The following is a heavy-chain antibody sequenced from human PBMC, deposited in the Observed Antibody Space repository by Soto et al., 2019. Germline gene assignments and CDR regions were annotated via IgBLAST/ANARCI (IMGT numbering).Heavy chain of an antibody. J-gene: IGHJ4*02. CDR1: GFTFSSYS. CDR3: VRDTYGDYILDY. Sequence: EVQLVESGGGLVQPGGSLRLSCAASGFTFSSYSLNWVRQAPGKGLEWLSYISGSGGTTYYADSVKDRFTISRDSAKNSLYLQMNSLRDDDTAVYYCVRDTYGDYILDYWGLGTLVTVSS. D-gene: IGHD4-17*01. V-gene: IGHV3-48*02. CDR2: ISGSGGTT.